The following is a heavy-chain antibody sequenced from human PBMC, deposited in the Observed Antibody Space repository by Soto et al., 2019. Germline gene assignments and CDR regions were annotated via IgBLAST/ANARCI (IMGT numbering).Heavy chain of an antibody. J-gene: IGHJ6*02. V-gene: IGHV1-8*01. CDR1: GYTFTSYD. D-gene: IGHD3-16*01. CDR2: INPNSANT. Sequence: QVQLVQSGAEVKKPGASVKVSCKASGYTFTSYDINWVRQATGQGLEWMGWINPNSANTGYAQRFQGRVTMTRNPSISTAYMGLSSLRSEDKAAEYCAREGVRGMDVWGQGTKVTVSS. CDR3: AREGVRGMDV.